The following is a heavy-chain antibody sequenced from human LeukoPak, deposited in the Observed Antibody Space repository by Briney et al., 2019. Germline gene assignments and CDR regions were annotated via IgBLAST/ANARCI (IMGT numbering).Heavy chain of an antibody. CDR2: IYYSGST. CDR1: GGSISSSSYY. D-gene: IGHD3-10*01. V-gene: IGHV4-39*07. CDR3: ARDLGYGSGSHYYYGMDV. J-gene: IGHJ6*02. Sequence: SETLSLTCTVSGGSISSSSYYWGWIRQPPGKGLEWIGSIYYSGSTYYNPSLKSRVTISVDTSKNQFSLKLSSVTAADTAVYYCARDLGYGSGSHYYYGMDVWGQGTTVTVSS.